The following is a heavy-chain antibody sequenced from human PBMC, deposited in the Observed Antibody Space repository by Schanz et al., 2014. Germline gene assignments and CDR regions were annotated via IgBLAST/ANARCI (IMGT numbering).Heavy chain of an antibody. CDR1: GDTFSKYN. J-gene: IGHJ6*02. Sequence: QVQLVQSGPEVKKPGSSVKVSCQAFGDTFSKYNIMWVRQVPGQGLEWLGRIMPLRGIGNNAWKFQDRLTITADKSMNITYRELSSLGTEDTAVYYCTRLRRADPNGFDVWCQGTTXTVS. CDR2: IMPLRGIG. V-gene: IGHV1-69*02. D-gene: IGHD6-19*01. CDR3: TRLRRADPNGFDV.